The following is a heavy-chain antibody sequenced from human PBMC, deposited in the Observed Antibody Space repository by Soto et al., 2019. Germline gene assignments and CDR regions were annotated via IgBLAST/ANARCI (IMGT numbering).Heavy chain of an antibody. CDR3: AREPNESFQFDL. V-gene: IGHV1-46*01. J-gene: IGHJ4*02. CDR1: GYTFTNYY. Sequence: QVHLVQSGAEVKKPGASVEVSCVASGYTFTNYYIHWFRQAPGQGLEWLGILRPRTGDTAYAQRFQGRVTMTSDTSTGTVYLELANRRSDDTAVYYCAREPNESFQFDLWGQGTQVTVSS. CDR2: LRPRTGDT.